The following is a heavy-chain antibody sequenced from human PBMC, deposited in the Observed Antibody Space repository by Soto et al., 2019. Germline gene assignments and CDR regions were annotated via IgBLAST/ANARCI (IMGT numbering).Heavy chain of an antibody. V-gene: IGHV4-30-4*01. D-gene: IGHD2-8*01. CDR3: ARDDRNGYVDY. CDR1: GGSISSGDYY. J-gene: IGHJ4*02. CDR2: IYYSGST. Sequence: SETLSLTCTVSGGSISSGDYYWSWIRQPPGKGLEWIGYIYYSGSTYYNPSLKSRVTISADTSKNQFSLKLSSVTAADTAVYYCARDDRNGYVDYWGQGTLVTVSS.